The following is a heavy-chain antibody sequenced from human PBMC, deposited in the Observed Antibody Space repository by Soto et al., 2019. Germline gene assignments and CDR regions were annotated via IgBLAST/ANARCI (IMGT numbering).Heavy chain of an antibody. CDR1: GGSITSDDYY. Sequence: KCSETLSLTCTVSGGSITSDDYYLTWVRQPPWNGLEWIGYISDSGTTYYDPSLTTRVTMSVDTSKNQFSLHLTSVTAADTAVYYCARLLYIWGTDRYNVNFDYWGPGTLVTVSS. J-gene: IGHJ4*02. CDR3: ARLLYIWGTDRYNVNFDY. V-gene: IGHV4-30-4*01. D-gene: IGHD3-16*02. CDR2: ISDSGTT.